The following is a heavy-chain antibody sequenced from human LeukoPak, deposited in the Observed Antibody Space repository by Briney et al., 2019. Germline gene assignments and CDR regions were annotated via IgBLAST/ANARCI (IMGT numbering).Heavy chain of an antibody. J-gene: IGHJ4*02. CDR3: ARFSGIAAAGIN. CDR1: GYTFTGYY. Sequence: ASVKVSCKASGYTFTGYYMHWVGQAPGQGLEWMGWINPNSGGTNYAQKFQGRVTMTRDTSISTAYMELSRLRSDDTAVYYCARFSGIAAAGINWGQGTLVTVSS. CDR2: INPNSGGT. D-gene: IGHD6-13*01. V-gene: IGHV1-2*02.